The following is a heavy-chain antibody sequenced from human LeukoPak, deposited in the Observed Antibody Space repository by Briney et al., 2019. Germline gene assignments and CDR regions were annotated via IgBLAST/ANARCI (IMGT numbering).Heavy chain of an antibody. Sequence: GGSLRLSFAASGFTFSTYIMNWVRQAPGKGLEWVSSISSSSSYIYYADSLKGQFTISRDNAKNSLYLQMNSLRAEDTAVYYCARGRGSSGWSHFDYWGLGTLVTVSS. CDR1: GFTFSTYI. J-gene: IGHJ4*02. CDR2: ISSSSSYI. V-gene: IGHV3-21*01. CDR3: ARGRGSSGWSHFDY. D-gene: IGHD6-19*01.